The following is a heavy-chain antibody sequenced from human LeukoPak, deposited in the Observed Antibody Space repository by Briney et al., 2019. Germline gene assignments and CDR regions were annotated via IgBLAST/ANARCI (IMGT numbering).Heavy chain of an antibody. CDR1: GYTFTSYY. CDR2: INPSGGST. J-gene: IGHJ4*02. V-gene: IGHV1-46*01. Sequence: ASVKVSCKASGYTFTSYYMHWVRHAPGQGLEWMGIINPSGGSTSYAQKFQGRVTMTRDTSTSTVYMELSSLRSEDTAVYYCARASGRGSGYYYVYHYWGRGPLVTVSS. D-gene: IGHD3-22*01. CDR3: ARASGRGSGYYYVYHY.